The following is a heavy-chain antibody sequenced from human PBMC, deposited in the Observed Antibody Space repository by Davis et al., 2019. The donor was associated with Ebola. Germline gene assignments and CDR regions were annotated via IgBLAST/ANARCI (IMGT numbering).Heavy chain of an antibody. CDR1: GGTFSSYA. Sequence: SVKVSCKASGGTFSSYAISWVRQAPGQGLEWMGGIIPIFGTANYAQKFQGRVTITADESTSTAYMELSSLRSEDTAVYYCARDILRGLGATKGWFDPWGQGTLVTVSS. CDR2: IIPIFGTA. CDR3: ARDILRGLGATKGWFDP. V-gene: IGHV1-69*13. D-gene: IGHD1-26*01. J-gene: IGHJ5*02.